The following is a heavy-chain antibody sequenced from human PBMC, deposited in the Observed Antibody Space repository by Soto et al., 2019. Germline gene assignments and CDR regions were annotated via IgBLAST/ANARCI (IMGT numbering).Heavy chain of an antibody. CDR1: GYTFTSYE. J-gene: IGHJ4*02. Sequence: QVQLVQSGAEVKKPGASVKVSCKASGYTFTSYEINWVRQATGQGLEWMGWMNPNSGDTGYAQKFQGRVTMTRNTSISTADMELSSLRSEDTAVSYCARGELLWFGELLRWGQGTLVTVSS. CDR2: MNPNSGDT. D-gene: IGHD3-10*01. V-gene: IGHV1-8*01. CDR3: ARGELLWFGELLR.